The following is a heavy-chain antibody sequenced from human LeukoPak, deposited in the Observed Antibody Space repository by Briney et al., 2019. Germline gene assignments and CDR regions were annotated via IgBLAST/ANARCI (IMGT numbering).Heavy chain of an antibody. J-gene: IGHJ5*02. CDR3: ARGPPITIFGVVIRSWFDP. V-gene: IGHV4-34*01. Sequence: PSETLSLTCAVYGGSFSGYYWSWIRQPPGKGLEWIGEINHSGSTNYNPSLKSRVTISVDTSKNQFSLKLSSVTAADTAVYYCARGPPITIFGVVIRSWFDPWGQGTLVTVSS. CDR1: GGSFSGYY. D-gene: IGHD3-3*01. CDR2: INHSGST.